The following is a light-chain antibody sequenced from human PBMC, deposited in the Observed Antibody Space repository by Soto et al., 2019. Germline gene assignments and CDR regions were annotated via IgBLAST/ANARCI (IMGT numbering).Light chain of an antibody. CDR3: CSYAGSLV. CDR2: DVS. V-gene: IGLV2-11*01. J-gene: IGLJ2*01. CDR1: SSDVGGYNY. Sequence: QSALTQPRSVSGSPRQSVTISCTGTSSDVGGYNYVSWYQQHPGKAPKLMIYDVSKRPSGVPDRFSGSKSGNTASLTISGLQAEDEADYYCCSYAGSLVFGGGTKVTVL.